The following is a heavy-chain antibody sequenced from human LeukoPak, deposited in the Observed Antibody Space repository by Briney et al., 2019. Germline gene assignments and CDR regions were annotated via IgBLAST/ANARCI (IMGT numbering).Heavy chain of an antibody. V-gene: IGHV3-7*01. CDR3: ARDKFGGTDY. J-gene: IGHJ4*02. D-gene: IGHD3-16*01. CDR2: IKPDGSEK. CDR1: GFSFSTYW. Sequence: GGSLRLSCGASGFSFSTYWMAWVRQAPGKGLEWVANIKPDGSEKYYVDSVKGRLTISRDNAKNSVYLQMKSLRAEDTAVYYCARDKFGGTDYWGQGTLVTVSS.